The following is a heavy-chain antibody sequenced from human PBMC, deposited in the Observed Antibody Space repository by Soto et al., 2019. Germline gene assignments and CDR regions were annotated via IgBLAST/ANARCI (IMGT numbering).Heavy chain of an antibody. CDR2: IYYSGST. J-gene: IGHJ6*02. CDR3: ARHFLANYYGSGSYPETTYYYYYGMDV. CDR1: GGSISSSSYY. Sequence: PSETLSLTCTVSGGSISSSSYYWGWIRQPPGKGLEWIGSIYYSGSTYYNPSLKSRVTISVDTSKNQFSLKLSSVTAADTAVYYCARHFLANYYGSGSYPETTYYYYYGMDVWGQGTTVTVSS. D-gene: IGHD3-10*01. V-gene: IGHV4-39*01.